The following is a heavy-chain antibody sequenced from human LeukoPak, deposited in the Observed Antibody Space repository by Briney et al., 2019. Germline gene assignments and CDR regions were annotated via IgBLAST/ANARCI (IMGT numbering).Heavy chain of an antibody. Sequence: SETLSLTCSVSGGSISRSSSYWGWIRQPPGKGLEWIGSIYYRGSTYYNPSLKSRVTISVDTSKNQFSLKLGSVTAADTAVYYCARDREQQLVRFYNAFDIWGQGTMVTVSS. CDR1: GGSISRSSSY. V-gene: IGHV4-39*07. D-gene: IGHD6-13*01. CDR3: ARDREQQLVRFYNAFDI. J-gene: IGHJ3*02. CDR2: IYYRGST.